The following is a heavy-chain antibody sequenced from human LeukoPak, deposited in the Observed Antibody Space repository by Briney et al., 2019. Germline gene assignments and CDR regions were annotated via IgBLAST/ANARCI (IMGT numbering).Heavy chain of an antibody. CDR1: GFTFSNYA. CDR2: INTSGGST. D-gene: IGHD6-13*01. CDR3: AKEYSSSWYGGAFDI. Sequence: PGGFLRLSCAASGFTFSNYAMSWVRQAPGKGLEWVSAINTSGGSTYYADSVKGRFTISRDNSKNTLYLQMISLRAEDTAVYYCAKEYSSSWYGGAFDIWGQGTMVTVSS. V-gene: IGHV3-23*01. J-gene: IGHJ3*02.